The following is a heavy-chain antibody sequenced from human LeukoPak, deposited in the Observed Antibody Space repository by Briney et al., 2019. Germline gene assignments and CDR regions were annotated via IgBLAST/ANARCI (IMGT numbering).Heavy chain of an antibody. J-gene: IGHJ4*02. CDR3: AKRGVVIRVILVGFHKEANYFDS. Sequence: GGSLSLSCAVSGLTLSNYGMSWVRQAPGKGLEWVAGISGSGGRTNYADCVKGRFTVSRDNPKNTLNLKMNSLRAEDTAVYFCAKRGVVIRVILVGFHKEANYFDSWGQGALVTVSS. CDR2: ISGSGGRT. D-gene: IGHD3-22*01. CDR1: GLTLSNYG. V-gene: IGHV3-23*01.